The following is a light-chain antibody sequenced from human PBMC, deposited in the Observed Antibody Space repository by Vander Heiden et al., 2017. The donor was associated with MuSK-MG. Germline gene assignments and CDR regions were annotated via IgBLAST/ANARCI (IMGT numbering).Light chain of an antibody. CDR1: RSNIGNNY. CDR3: AAWDDSRSGPV. Sequence: QSLLTQPPSASGTPGQRVTISCSGFRSNIGNNYVSWYQQLPGTAPKLLIYRNNQRPSVVPDRCSGSKSRTSASLATSGLRSEDEADYYCAAWDDSRSGPVFGGGTKLTVL. V-gene: IGLV1-47*01. J-gene: IGLJ2*01. CDR2: RNN.